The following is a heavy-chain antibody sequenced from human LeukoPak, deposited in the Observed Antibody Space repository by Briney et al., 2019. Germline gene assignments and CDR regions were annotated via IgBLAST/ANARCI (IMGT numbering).Heavy chain of an antibody. CDR3: ARKLYDYFDY. CDR1: GGSISSYY. D-gene: IGHD2-2*02. J-gene: IGHJ4*02. Sequence: SETLSLTCTASGGSISSYYWSWIRQPPGKGLEWIGYIYYSGSTNYNPSLKSRVTISVDTSKNQSSLKLSSVTAADTAVYYCARKLYDYFDYWGQGTLVTVSS. CDR2: IYYSGST. V-gene: IGHV4-59*01.